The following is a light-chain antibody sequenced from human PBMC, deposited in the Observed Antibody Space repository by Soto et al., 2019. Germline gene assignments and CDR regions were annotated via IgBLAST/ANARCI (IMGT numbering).Light chain of an antibody. J-gene: IGLJ2*01. CDR2: DVS. Sequence: QSVLTQPASVSGSPRQSITISCTGTSRDVGGYNYVYWYQQHPGKAPKLMIYDVSNRPSGVSNRFSGSKSGNTASLTISGLQAEDEADYYCSSYTSSSIVVFCGGTKLTVL. CDR3: SSYTSSSIVV. V-gene: IGLV2-14*01. CDR1: SRDVGGYNY.